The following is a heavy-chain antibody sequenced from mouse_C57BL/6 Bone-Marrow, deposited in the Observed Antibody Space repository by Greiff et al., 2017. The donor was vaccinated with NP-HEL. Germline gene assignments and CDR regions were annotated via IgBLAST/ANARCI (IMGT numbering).Heavy chain of an antibody. D-gene: IGHD1-1*01. CDR3: ARQEYYGSSFSFAY. CDR2: INRNGGST. CDR1: EYEFPSHD. V-gene: IGHV5-2*01. J-gene: IGHJ3*01. Sequence: EVQVVESGGGLVQPGESLKLSCESNEYEFPSHDMSWVRKTPEKRLELVAAINRNGGSTYYPDTMEGRFIISRDNTKKTLYLQMSSLRSEDTALYYCARQEYYGSSFSFAYWGKGTLVTVSA.